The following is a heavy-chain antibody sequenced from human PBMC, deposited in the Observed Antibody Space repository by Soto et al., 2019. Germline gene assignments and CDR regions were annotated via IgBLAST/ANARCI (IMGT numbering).Heavy chain of an antibody. CDR3: ARRGAGYYGSGSYFRHYYYYYGMDV. Sequence: PGGSLRLSCAASGFTVSSNYMSWVRQAPGKGLEWVPVIYSGGSTYYADSVKGRFTISRDNSKNTLYLQMNSLRAEDTAVYYCARRGAGYYGSGSYFRHYYYYYGMDVWGQGTTVTVSS. J-gene: IGHJ6*02. D-gene: IGHD3-10*01. CDR1: GFTVSSNY. CDR2: IYSGGST. V-gene: IGHV3-53*01.